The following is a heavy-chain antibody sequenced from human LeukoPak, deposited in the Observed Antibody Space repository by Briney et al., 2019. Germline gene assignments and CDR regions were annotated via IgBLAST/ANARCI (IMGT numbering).Heavy chain of an antibody. J-gene: IGHJ4*02. CDR2: MNPNSGNT. V-gene: IGHV1-8*02. Sequence: ASVKVSCKASGYTFTSYGISWVRQAPGQGLEWMGWMNPNSGNTGYAQKFQGRVTMTRNTSISTAYMELSSLRSEDTAVYYCARGLFPYLSSWYDPYDYWGQGTLVTVSS. CDR1: GYTFTSYG. CDR3: ARGLFPYLSSWYDPYDY. D-gene: IGHD6-13*01.